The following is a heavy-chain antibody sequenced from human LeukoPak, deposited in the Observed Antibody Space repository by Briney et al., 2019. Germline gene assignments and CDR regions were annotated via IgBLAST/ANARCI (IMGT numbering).Heavy chain of an antibody. CDR1: GFTFSSYS. Sequence: PGGSLRLSCAASGFTFSSYSMNWVRQAPGKGLEWVSYISSSSTIYYADSVKGRFTISRDNAKNSLYLQMNSLRAEDTAVYYCARDLENWNYVYWGQGTLVTVSS. CDR2: ISSSSTI. V-gene: IGHV3-48*01. J-gene: IGHJ4*02. CDR3: ARDLENWNYVY. D-gene: IGHD1-7*01.